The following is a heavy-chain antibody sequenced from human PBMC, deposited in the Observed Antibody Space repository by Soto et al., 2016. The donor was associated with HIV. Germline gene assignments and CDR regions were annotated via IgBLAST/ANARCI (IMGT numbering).Heavy chain of an antibody. J-gene: IGHJ4*02. V-gene: IGHV4-34*02. D-gene: IGHD1-1*01. Sequence: QVQLQQWGAGLLKPSETLSLTCAVYGGSLSGHYWSWVRQSPGKGLEWIGEINRNGNTNYNPSLKSRVTISKDTFKNQFSLNLNAVTAADTAVYYCVRQTGLAKADAFDYWSQGLLVTVSS. CDR1: GGSLSGHY. CDR3: VRQTGLAKADAFDY. CDR2: INRNGNT.